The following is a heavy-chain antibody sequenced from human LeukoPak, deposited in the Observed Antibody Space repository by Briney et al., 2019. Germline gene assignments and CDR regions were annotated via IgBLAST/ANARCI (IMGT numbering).Heavy chain of an antibody. CDR2: ISSSGNII. J-gene: IGHJ4*02. CDR1: GFTFSDYY. V-gene: IGHV3-11*01. CDR3: ARRRYNWNAIDY. Sequence: GGSLRLSCAASGFTFSDYYMSWIRQAPGKGLEWVSYISSSGNIIYYADSVRGRFTISRDNAKNSLYLQMNSLRAEDTAVYYCARRRYNWNAIDYWGQGTLVTVSS. D-gene: IGHD1-20*01.